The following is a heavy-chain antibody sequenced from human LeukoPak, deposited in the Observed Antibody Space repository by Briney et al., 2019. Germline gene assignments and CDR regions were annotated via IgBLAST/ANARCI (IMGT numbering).Heavy chain of an antibody. V-gene: IGHV1-69*13. CDR2: IIPIFGTA. D-gene: IGHD3-22*01. CDR1: GGTFSSYA. CDR3: ARGRYDSSGYGYYYYYYMDV. Sequence: ASVKVSCKASGGTFSSYAVSWVRQAPGQGLEWMGGIIPIFGTANYAQKFQGRVTITADESTSTAYMELSSLRSEDTAVYYCARGRYDSSGYGYYYYYYMDVWGKGTTVTISS. J-gene: IGHJ6*03.